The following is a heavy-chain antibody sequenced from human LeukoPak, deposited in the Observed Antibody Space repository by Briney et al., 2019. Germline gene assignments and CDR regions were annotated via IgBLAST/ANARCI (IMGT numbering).Heavy chain of an antibody. CDR3: TRDPGLEYSSSWPQFDY. CDR2: INTNTGNP. D-gene: IGHD6-13*01. Sequence: GASVKVSCKASGYTFTSYAMNWVRQAPGQGLEWMGWINTNTGNPTYAQGFTGRFVFSLDTSVSTAYLQISSLKAEDTAVYYCTRDPGLEYSSSWPQFDYWGQGTLVTVSS. V-gene: IGHV7-4-1*02. J-gene: IGHJ4*02. CDR1: GYTFTSYA.